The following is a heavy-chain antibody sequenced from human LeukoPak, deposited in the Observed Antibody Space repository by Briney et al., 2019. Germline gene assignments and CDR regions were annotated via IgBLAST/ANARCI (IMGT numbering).Heavy chain of an antibody. Sequence: SETLSLTCTVSGGSISSYYWSWIRQPPGTGLEWIGYIYYSGTTNYNPSLKSRVTISLDTSKNQFSLKLSSVTAADTAVYYCARASGQTYGADYWGQGTLVTVSS. J-gene: IGHJ4*02. CDR1: GGSISSYY. CDR2: IYYSGTT. D-gene: IGHD4/OR15-4a*01. CDR3: ARASGQTYGADY. V-gene: IGHV4-59*01.